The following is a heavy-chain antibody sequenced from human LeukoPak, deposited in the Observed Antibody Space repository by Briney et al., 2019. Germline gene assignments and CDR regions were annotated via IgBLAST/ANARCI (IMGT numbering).Heavy chain of an antibody. Sequence: GGSLRLSCAASGFTFNNAWMSWVRQAPGKGLEWVSYISSSSSTIYYADSVKGRFTISRDNAKNSLYLQMNSLRAEDTAVYYCARAAYYYYYYMDVWGKGTTVTVSS. CDR1: GFTFNNAW. J-gene: IGHJ6*03. V-gene: IGHV3-48*01. CDR2: ISSSSSTI. CDR3: ARAAYYYYYYMDV.